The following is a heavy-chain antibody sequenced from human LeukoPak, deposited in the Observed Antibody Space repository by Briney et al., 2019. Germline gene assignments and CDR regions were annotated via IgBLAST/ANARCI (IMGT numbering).Heavy chain of an antibody. V-gene: IGHV3-43*01. J-gene: IGHJ4*02. CDR1: GFTFDNYN. CDR3: ARDSSDSRKYYGDLEY. CDR2: ITCDGDTT. D-gene: IGHD4-17*01. Sequence: GGSLRLSCEVSGFTFDNYNMHWVRQAPGTSLELLSFITCDGDTTYYEDSVKGRFTITTDNSKNSLYLQMDILISDYTAVYYSARDSSDSRKYYGDLEYWGQGSLVTVSS.